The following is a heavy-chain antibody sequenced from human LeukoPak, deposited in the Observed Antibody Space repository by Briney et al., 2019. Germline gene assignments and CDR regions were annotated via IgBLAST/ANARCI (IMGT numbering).Heavy chain of an antibody. CDR2: ISPYNDNT. V-gene: IGHV1-18*04. D-gene: IGHD6-19*01. Sequence: ASVKVSCKASGYIFTRTGINWVRQAPGQGLEWMGWISPYNDNTKYAQKFQGRVTMTTDTSTTTAYMDLRSLRSDDTAVYYCTRDEAVYNSGWKQTNWFDPWGQGTLVTVSS. CDR3: TRDEAVYNSGWKQTNWFDP. J-gene: IGHJ5*02. CDR1: GYIFTRTG.